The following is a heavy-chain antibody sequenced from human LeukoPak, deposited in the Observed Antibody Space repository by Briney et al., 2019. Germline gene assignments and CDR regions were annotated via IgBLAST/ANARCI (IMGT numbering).Heavy chain of an antibody. CDR1: GGSISSYY. CDR3: ARDPTYYYDRGVYYDYGMDV. J-gene: IGHJ6*02. V-gene: IGHV4-59*01. Sequence: SETLSLTCTVSGGSISSYYWSWIRQPPGKGLEWIGYIYYSGSTNYNPSLKSRVTISVGTATNQFALKLSSLTAADTAVYYCARDPTYYYDRGVYYDYGMDVWGQGATVTVSS. CDR2: IYYSGST. D-gene: IGHD3-22*01.